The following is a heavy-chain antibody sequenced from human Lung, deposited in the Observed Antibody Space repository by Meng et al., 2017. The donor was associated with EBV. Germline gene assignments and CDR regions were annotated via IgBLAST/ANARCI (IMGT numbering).Heavy chain of an antibody. CDR1: GASISRSDL. CDR3: ARGGTSSAPFDY. CDR2: IYHSGSN. D-gene: IGHD2-2*01. J-gene: IGHJ4*02. Sequence: QLRRQGSAPVLGKPAGTLSLTCDVSGASISRSDLWSWVRQPPGKGLEWIGEIYHSGSNNYNPSLKSRVTISVDTSKNQFSLSLTSVTAADTAVYYCARGGTSSAPFDYWGQETLVTVSS. V-gene: IGHV4-4*02.